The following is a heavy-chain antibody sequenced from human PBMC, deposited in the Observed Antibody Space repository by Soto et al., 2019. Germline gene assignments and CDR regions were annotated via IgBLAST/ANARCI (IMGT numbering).Heavy chain of an antibody. CDR3: ARDAGAIVVVVAATHLNGGMDV. Sequence: GGSLRLSCAASGFTFSSYSMNWVRQAPGKGLEWVSSISSSSSYIYYADSVKGRFTISRDNAKNSLYLQMNSLRAEDTAVYYCARDAGAIVVVVAATHLNGGMDVWGQGTTVTVSS. J-gene: IGHJ6*02. CDR1: GFTFSSYS. D-gene: IGHD2-15*01. CDR2: ISSSSSYI. V-gene: IGHV3-21*01.